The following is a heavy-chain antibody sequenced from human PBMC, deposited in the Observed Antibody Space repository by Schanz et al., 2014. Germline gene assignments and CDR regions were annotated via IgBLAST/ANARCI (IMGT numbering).Heavy chain of an antibody. V-gene: IGHV3-30*02. D-gene: IGHD2-2*01. CDR2: IWSDGSGK. CDR3: AKDSTHIDIVLVPTAIDY. Sequence: VQLVESGGYLVQPGGSLRLSCSASGFTLSSYAMHWVRQAPGKGLEWVAVIWSDGSGKYYGDSVKGRFTISRDNSKNTLYLHMNTLRSEDTAVYYCAKDSTHIDIVLVPTAIDYWGQGTLVTVSS. CDR1: GFTLSSYA. J-gene: IGHJ4*02.